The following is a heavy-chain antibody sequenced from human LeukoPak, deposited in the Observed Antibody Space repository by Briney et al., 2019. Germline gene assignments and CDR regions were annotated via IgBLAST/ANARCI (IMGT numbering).Heavy chain of an antibody. Sequence: GRSLRLSCATSALTFSSFWMSWVRQAPGKGLEWVANIKQDGSEKNYRDSVKGRFTISRDNAKNSLYLQRNSLRAENTAVYYCARQRYHDSWGQGTLVTVSS. D-gene: IGHD2-2*01. CDR3: ARQRYHDS. CDR1: ALTFSSFW. V-gene: IGHV3-7*01. J-gene: IGHJ4*02. CDR2: IKQDGSEK.